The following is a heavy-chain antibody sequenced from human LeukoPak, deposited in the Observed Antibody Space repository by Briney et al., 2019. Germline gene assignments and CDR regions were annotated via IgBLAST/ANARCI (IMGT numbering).Heavy chain of an antibody. V-gene: IGHV3-30*18. CDR1: GFTFSSYG. J-gene: IGHJ4*02. CDR3: AKDNKPMTTVTWLDY. CDR2: ISYDGSNK. Sequence: GGSLRLSCAASGFTFSSYGMHWVRQAPGKGLEWVAVISYDGSNKYYADSVKGRFTISRDNSKNTLYLQMNSLRAEDTAVYYCAKDNKPMTTVTWLDYWGQGTLVTVSS. D-gene: IGHD4-17*01.